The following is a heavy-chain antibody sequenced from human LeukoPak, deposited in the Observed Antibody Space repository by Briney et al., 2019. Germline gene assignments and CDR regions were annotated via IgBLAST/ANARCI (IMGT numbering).Heavy chain of an antibody. Sequence: GGSLRLSCAASGFTFSSYDMHWVRQATGKGLEWVSAIGTAGDTYYPGSVKGRFTISRENAKNSLYLQMNSLRAGDTAVYYCARATSGFGELLFVYWGQGTLVTVSS. J-gene: IGHJ4*02. CDR2: IGTAGDT. CDR1: GFTFSSYD. D-gene: IGHD3-10*01. CDR3: ARATSGFGELLFVY. V-gene: IGHV3-13*01.